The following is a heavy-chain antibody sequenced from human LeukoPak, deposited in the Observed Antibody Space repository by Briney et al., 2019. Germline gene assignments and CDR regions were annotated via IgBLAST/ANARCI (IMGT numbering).Heavy chain of an antibody. Sequence: KSSETLSLTCTVSGYSISSGYYWGWIRQPPGKGLEWIGTIYYSGSTYYNPSLKSRVTISVDTSKNQLSLKLSSVTAADTAVYYCARDGIEALDYWGQGTLVTVSS. D-gene: IGHD6-6*01. J-gene: IGHJ4*02. CDR2: IYYSGST. V-gene: IGHV4-38-2*02. CDR3: ARDGIEALDY. CDR1: GYSISSGYY.